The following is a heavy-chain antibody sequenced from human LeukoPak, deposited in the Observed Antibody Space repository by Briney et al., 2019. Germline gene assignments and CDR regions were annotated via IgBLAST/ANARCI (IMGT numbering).Heavy chain of an antibody. J-gene: IGHJ3*02. D-gene: IGHD3-22*01. V-gene: IGHV4-39*07. CDR3: ATVPSMIGLRDSQTKDAFDI. Sequence: KTSETLSLTCTVSGGSISSSSYYWGWIRQPPGKGLEWIGSIYYSGSSYYNPSLKSRVTISVDTSKNQFSLKLTSATAADTAVYYCATVPSMIGLRDSQTKDAFDIWGQGTMVTVSS. CDR1: GGSISSSSYY. CDR2: IYYSGSS.